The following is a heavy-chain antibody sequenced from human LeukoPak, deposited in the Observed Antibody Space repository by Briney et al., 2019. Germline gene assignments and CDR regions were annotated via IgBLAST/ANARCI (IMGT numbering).Heavy chain of an antibody. V-gene: IGHV3-21*01. D-gene: IGHD3-10*01. CDR2: ISSSSSYI. CDR3: ARDSYYGSGRQTELFDY. Sequence: GGSLRLSCAASGFTFSSYSMTWVRQAPGKGLEWVSSISSSSSYIYCADSVKGRFTISRDNAKNSLYLQMNSLRAEDTAVYYCARDSYYGSGRQTELFDYWGQGTLVTVSS. CDR1: GFTFSSYS. J-gene: IGHJ4*02.